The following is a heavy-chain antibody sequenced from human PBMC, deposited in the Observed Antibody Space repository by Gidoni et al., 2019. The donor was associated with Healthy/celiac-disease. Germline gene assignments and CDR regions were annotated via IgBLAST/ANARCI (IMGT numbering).Heavy chain of an antibody. D-gene: IGHD4-17*01. CDR2: ISGSGGST. V-gene: IGHV3-23*01. J-gene: IGHJ4*02. CDR1: GFTFSSYA. CDR3: AKDPIFDYGWG. Sequence: EVQLLESGGGLVHPGGSLSLSCSASGFTFSSYARSWVRQAPGKGLEWVSAISGSGGSTYYADSVKGRFTISRDNSKNTLYLQMNSLRAEDTAVYYCAKDPIFDYGWGWGQGTLVTVSS.